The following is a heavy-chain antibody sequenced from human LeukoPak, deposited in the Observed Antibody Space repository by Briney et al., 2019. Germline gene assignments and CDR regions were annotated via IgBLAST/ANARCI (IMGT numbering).Heavy chain of an antibody. D-gene: IGHD2-8*01. V-gene: IGHV1-2*06. CDR3: AGGEGPLMVYAIGAFDI. CDR2: INPNSGGT. J-gene: IGHJ3*02. Sequence: GASVKVSCKASGYTFTGYYMHWVRQAPGQGLEWMGRINPNSGGTNYAQKFQGRVTMTRDTSISTAYMELSRLRSDDTAVYYCAGGEGPLMVYAIGAFDIWGQGTMVTVSS. CDR1: GYTFTGYY.